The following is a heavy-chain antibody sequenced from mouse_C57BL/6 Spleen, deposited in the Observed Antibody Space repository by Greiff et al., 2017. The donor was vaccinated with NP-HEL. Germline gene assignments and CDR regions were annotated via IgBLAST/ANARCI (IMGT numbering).Heavy chain of an antibody. Sequence: EVKVEESGGGLVKPGGSLKLSCAASGFTFSSYAMSWVRQTPEKRLEWVATISDGGSYTNYPDNVKGRFTISRDNAKNNLYLQMSHLKSEDTAMYYCAREGDDYDPCFAYWGQGTLVTVSA. V-gene: IGHV5-4*01. CDR3: AREGDDYDPCFAY. CDR2: ISDGGSYT. CDR1: GFTFSSYA. D-gene: IGHD2-4*01. J-gene: IGHJ3*01.